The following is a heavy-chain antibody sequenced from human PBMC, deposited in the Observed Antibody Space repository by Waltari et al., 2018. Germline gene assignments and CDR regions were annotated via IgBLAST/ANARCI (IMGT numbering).Heavy chain of an antibody. Sequence: QVQLVQSGAEVKKPGSSVKVSCKASGGTFSSYAISWVRQAPGQGLEWMGRIIPTFGTANYAQKCQGRVTITADKSTSTAYMELSSLRSEDTAVYYCALRRGDSSSHYYYGMDVWGQGTTVTVSS. CDR2: IIPTFGTA. CDR3: ALRRGDSSSHYYYGMDV. CDR1: GGTFSSYA. D-gene: IGHD3-16*01. J-gene: IGHJ6*02. V-gene: IGHV1-69*08.